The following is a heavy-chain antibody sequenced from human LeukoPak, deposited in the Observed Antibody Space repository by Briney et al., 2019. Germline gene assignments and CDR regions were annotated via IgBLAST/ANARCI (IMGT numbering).Heavy chain of an antibody. J-gene: IGHJ4*02. D-gene: IGHD4-17*01. CDR2: INAGNGNT. Sequence: WAPVKVSCKASGYTFTSYAMHWVRQAPGQRLEWMGWINAGNGNTKYSQKFQGRVTITRDTSASTAYMELSSLRSEDTAVYYCARDLRPLYYGDYAYWGQGTLVTVSS. CDR3: ARDLRPLYYGDYAY. V-gene: IGHV1-3*01. CDR1: GYTFTSYA.